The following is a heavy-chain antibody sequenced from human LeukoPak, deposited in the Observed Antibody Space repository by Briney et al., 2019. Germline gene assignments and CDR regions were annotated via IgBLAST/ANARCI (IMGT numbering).Heavy chain of an antibody. CDR1: GGSISSGGYY. CDR3: ARVPYSSGYYYVGGYMDV. D-gene: IGHD3-22*01. J-gene: IGHJ6*03. V-gene: IGHV4-61*08. CDR2: IYYSGST. Sequence: SETLSLTCTVSGGSISSGGYYWSWIRQHPGKGLEWIGYIYYSGSTNYNPSLKSRVTMSVDTSKNQFSLKLSSVTAADTAVYYCARVPYSSGYYYVGGYMDVWGKGTTVTVSS.